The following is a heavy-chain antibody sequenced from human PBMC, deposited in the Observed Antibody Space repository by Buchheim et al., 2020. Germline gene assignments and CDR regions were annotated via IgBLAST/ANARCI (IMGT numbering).Heavy chain of an antibody. CDR1: GFTFSSYW. CDR3: ARVSSGWTPYYYYGMDV. J-gene: IGHJ6*02. D-gene: IGHD6-19*01. CDR2: IKQDGSEK. V-gene: IGHV3-7*01. Sequence: EVQLVESGGGLVQPGGSLRLSCAASGFTFSSYWMSWVRQAPGKGLEWVANIKQDGSEKYYVDSVKGRFTISGDNAKNSLYLQMNSLRAEDTAVYYCARVSSGWTPYYYYGMDVWGQGTT.